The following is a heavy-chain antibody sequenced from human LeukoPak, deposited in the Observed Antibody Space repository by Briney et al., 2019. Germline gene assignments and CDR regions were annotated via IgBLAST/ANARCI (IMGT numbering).Heavy chain of an antibody. CDR3: ARGNSDPHYYDSSGQLAPD. CDR2: INHSGST. J-gene: IGHJ4*02. D-gene: IGHD3-22*01. Sequence: PSETLSLTCAVYGGSLSGYYWSWIRQPPGKGLEWMGEINHSGSTNYNPSLKSRVTISVDTSKNQSSLKLSSVPAADTAVYSCARGNSDPHYYDSSGQLAPDWGQGTLVTVSS. CDR1: GGSLSGYY. V-gene: IGHV4-34*01.